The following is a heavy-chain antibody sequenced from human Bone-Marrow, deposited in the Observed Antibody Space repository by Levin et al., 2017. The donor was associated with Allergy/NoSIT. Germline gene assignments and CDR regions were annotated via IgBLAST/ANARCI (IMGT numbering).Heavy chain of an antibody. D-gene: IGHD3-3*01. V-gene: IGHV3-74*01. CDR2: INSDGTTT. J-gene: IGHJ6*02. CDR3: ARDYDFWSGNKYYFGMDV. Sequence: GGSLRLSCAASGFTFSSYWMHWVRQAPGKGLVWISRINSDGTTTTYADSVRGRFTISRDNAKNTLYLQMNSLRAEDTAVYYCARDYDFWSGNKYYFGMDVWGQGTTVTVSS. CDR1: GFTFSSYW.